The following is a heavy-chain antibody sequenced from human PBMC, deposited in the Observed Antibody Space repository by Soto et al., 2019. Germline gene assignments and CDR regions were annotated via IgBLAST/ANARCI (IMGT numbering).Heavy chain of an antibody. V-gene: IGHV2-5*02. D-gene: IGHD3-10*01. Sequence: QITLKESGPTLVKPTQTLTLTCTFSGFSLSTSGVGVGWIRQPPGKALEWLALIYWDDDKRYSPSLKSRLTINKDPSKNQVVLTMTNMDPVDTATYYCAHRRRYGSGAYSSDPWGQGTLVTVSS. CDR3: AHRRRYGSGAYSSDP. CDR1: GFSLSTSGVG. J-gene: IGHJ5*02. CDR2: IYWDDDK.